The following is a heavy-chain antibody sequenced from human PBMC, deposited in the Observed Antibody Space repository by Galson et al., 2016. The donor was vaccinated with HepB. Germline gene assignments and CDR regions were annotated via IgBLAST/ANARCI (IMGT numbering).Heavy chain of an antibody. V-gene: IGHV4-4*02. Sequence: SETLSLTCAVSGGSVSSHNWLSWVRQPPGKGLEWIGEVFHSGSTNYNPSLKSRVTISVDTSKNQFTLKMSSVTAADSAVYYCARTEFGEVGTTTSMVGYWGQGTLVTVSS. CDR1: GGSVSSHNW. CDR2: VFHSGST. J-gene: IGHJ4*02. D-gene: IGHD1-26*01. CDR3: ARTEFGEVGTTTSMVGY.